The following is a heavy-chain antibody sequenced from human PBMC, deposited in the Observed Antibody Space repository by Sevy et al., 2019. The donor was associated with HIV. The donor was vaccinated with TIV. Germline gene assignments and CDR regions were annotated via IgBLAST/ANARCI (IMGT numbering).Heavy chain of an antibody. CDR2: ISGSGGST. CDR3: ARDGGDGYKHYYYGMDV. V-gene: IGHV3-23*01. CDR1: GFTFSSYA. D-gene: IGHD2-21*01. Sequence: GGSLRLSCAASGFTFSSYAMSWVRQAPGKGLEWVSAISGSGGSTYYADSVKGRFTISRDNSKNTLYLQMNSLRAEDTAVYYCARDGGDGYKHYYYGMDVWGQGTTVTVSS. J-gene: IGHJ6*02.